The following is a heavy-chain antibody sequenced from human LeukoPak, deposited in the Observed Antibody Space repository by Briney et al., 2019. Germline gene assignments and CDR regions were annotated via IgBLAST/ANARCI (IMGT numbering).Heavy chain of an antibody. CDR3: TTDPNVYGWNDGGFDY. D-gene: IGHD1-1*01. J-gene: IGHJ4*02. CDR1: GFTFSNAW. V-gene: IGHV3-15*01. Sequence: GGSLRLSCAASGFTFSNAWMSWVRQAPGKGLEWVGRIKSKTDGGTTDYAAPVKGRFTISRDDSKNTLYLQMNSLETEDTAVYYCTTDPNVYGWNDGGFDYWGQGTLVTVSS. CDR2: IKSKTDGGTT.